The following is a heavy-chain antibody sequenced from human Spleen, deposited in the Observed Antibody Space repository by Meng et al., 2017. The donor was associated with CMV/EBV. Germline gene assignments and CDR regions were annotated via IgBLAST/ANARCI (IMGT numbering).Heavy chain of an antibody. CDR2: ISAYNGNT. CDR3: ARAPCSSTSCGLDY. V-gene: IGHV1-18*01. J-gene: IGHJ4*02. D-gene: IGHD2-2*01. Sequence: ASVKVSCKASGYTFTSYGISWVRQAPGQGLEWMGWISAYNGNTNYAQKLQGRVTMTTDTSTSTAYMELNRLRSDDTAVYYCARAPCSSTSCGLDYWGQGTLVTVSS. CDR1: GYTFTSYG.